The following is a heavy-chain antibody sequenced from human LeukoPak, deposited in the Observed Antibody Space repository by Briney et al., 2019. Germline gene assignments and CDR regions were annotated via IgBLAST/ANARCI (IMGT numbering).Heavy chain of an antibody. CDR2: IRSSSTI. CDR3: ARERYGDYVYDY. CDR1: GFTFTTYS. Sequence: PGGSLRLSCAASGFTFTTYSMNWVRQAPGKGLEWVSYIRSSSTINYADSVKGRFTISRDNAKNSLYLQMNGLRAEDTAVYYCARERYGDYVYDYWGQGTLVVVSS. D-gene: IGHD4-17*01. V-gene: IGHV3-48*01. J-gene: IGHJ4*02.